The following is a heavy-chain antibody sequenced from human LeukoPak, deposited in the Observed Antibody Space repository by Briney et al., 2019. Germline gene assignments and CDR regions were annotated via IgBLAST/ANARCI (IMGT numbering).Heavy chain of an antibody. CDR3: AELGITMIGGV. CDR2: ISSSSSYI. V-gene: IGHV3-21*01. Sequence: GGSLRLSCAASGFTFSSYSMNWVRQAPGKGLEWVSSISSSSSYIKYADSVKGRFTISRDNAKNSLYLQMNSLRAEDTAVYYCAELGITMIGGVWGKGTTVTISS. CDR1: GFTFSSYS. J-gene: IGHJ6*04. D-gene: IGHD3-10*02.